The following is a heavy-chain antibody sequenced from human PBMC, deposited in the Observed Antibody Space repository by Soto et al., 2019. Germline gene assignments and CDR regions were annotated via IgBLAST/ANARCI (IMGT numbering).Heavy chain of an antibody. CDR3: ASSVAKYYYYGMDG. CDR2: IIPIFGTA. D-gene: IGHD5-12*01. V-gene: IGHV1-69*12. CDR1: GGTFSSYA. J-gene: IGHJ6*02. Sequence: QVQLVQSGAEVKKPGSSVKVSCKASGGTFSSYAISWVRQAPGQGLEWMGGIIPIFGTANYAQKFQGRVTTTADESTSAAYMERSSLRSEDTAVYYCASSVAKYYYYGMDGWGQGTTVTVSS.